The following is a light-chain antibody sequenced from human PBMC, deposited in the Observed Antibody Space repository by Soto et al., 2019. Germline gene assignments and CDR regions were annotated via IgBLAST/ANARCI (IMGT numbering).Light chain of an antibody. J-gene: IGLJ3*02. CDR1: RSNIGNNA. Sequence: QSVLTQPPSASGTPGQRVTISCSGSRSNIGNNAVSWYQQFPGTAPKLLIYNNNQRPSGVPDRFSGSKSGTSASLAISGLQSGDGAGYYCATGGDSLSARGVFGGGTKLTLL. CDR3: ATGGDSLSARGV. V-gene: IGLV1-44*01. CDR2: NNN.